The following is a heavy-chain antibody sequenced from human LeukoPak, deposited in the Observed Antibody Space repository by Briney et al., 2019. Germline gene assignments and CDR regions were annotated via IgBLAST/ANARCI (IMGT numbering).Heavy chain of an antibody. CDR1: GYSFTTYA. D-gene: IGHD3-10*01. Sequence: ASVKVSCKTSGYSFTTYAMNWVRQAPGQGLEWMGWINPNSGGTNYAQKFQGRVTMTRDTSISTAYMELSRLRSDDTAVYYCARGGTYYYGSGSDWAFDYWGQGTLVTVSS. CDR2: INPNSGGT. V-gene: IGHV1-2*02. CDR3: ARGGTYYYGSGSDWAFDY. J-gene: IGHJ4*02.